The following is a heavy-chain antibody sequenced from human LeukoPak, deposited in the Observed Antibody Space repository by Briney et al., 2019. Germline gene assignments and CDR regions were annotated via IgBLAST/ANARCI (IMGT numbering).Heavy chain of an antibody. CDR1: GYTFTSYD. CDR2: MNPNSGNT. D-gene: IGHD3-3*01. Sequence: ASVKVSCKASGYTFTSYDINWVRQATGQGLEWMGWMNPNSGNTGYAQKFQGRVTMTRNTSISTAYMELSSLRPEDTAVYYCARGRYYDFWSGYYTPNFDYWGQGTLVTVSS. CDR3: ARGRYYDFWSGYYTPNFDY. J-gene: IGHJ4*02. V-gene: IGHV1-8*01.